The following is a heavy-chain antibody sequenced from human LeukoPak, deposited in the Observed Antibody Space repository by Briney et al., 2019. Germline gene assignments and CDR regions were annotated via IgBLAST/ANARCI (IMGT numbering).Heavy chain of an antibody. D-gene: IGHD6-13*01. CDR1: GYTFTSYY. J-gene: IGHJ5*02. Sequence: AASVKVSCKASGYTFTSYYMHWVRQAPGQGLEWMGIINPSGGSTSYAQKFQGRVTMTRDMSKSTVYMELSSLRSEDTAVYYCARGDLGAAGRSNWFDPWGQGTLVTVSS. CDR3: ARGDLGAAGRSNWFDP. CDR2: INPSGGST. V-gene: IGHV1-46*01.